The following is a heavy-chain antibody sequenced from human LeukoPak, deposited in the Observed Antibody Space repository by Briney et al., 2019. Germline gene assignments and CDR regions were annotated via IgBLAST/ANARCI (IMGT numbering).Heavy chain of an antibody. J-gene: IGHJ2*01. V-gene: IGHV4-4*07. Sequence: SETLTLTCAVSGGSISSYYWSWIRQPAGKGLEWIGRIYTSGSTNYNPSLKSRVTMSADTSKNQFSLKLSSVTAADTAVYYCARDWGSGRYYDWYFDLGGRGTLVTVSS. D-gene: IGHD1-26*01. CDR1: GGSISSYY. CDR2: IYTSGST. CDR3: ARDWGSGRYYDWYFDL.